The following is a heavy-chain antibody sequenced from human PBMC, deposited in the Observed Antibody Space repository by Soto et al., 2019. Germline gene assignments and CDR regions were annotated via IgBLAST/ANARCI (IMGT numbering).Heavy chain of an antibody. CDR1: GFTFSGSA. J-gene: IGHJ3*01. CDR2: IRSKSNSYAT. CDR3: TSLILDEYSSRLE. D-gene: IGHD6-13*01. V-gene: IGHV3-73*02. Sequence: EVQLVESGGGLVQPGGSLKLSCAASGFTFSGSAMHWVRQASGKGLEWVGRIRSKSNSYATAYAASVKGRFTISRDDSKNTVYLQMNNLKTEDTAVYYCTSLILDEYSSRLEWGHGRMVNVS.